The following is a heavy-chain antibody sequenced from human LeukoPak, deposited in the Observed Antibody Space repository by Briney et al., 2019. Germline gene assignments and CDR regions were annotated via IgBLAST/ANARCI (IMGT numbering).Heavy chain of an antibody. Sequence: SETLSRTCAVYGGSFRGYYWSWIRQPPGKGLEWIGEINHSGSTNYNPSLKSRVTISVDTSKNQFSLKLSSVTAADTAVYYCARGRVVRGVIYNYYYYGMDVWGQGTTVTVSS. J-gene: IGHJ6*02. D-gene: IGHD3-10*01. CDR2: INHSGST. V-gene: IGHV4-34*01. CDR3: ARGRVVRGVIYNYYYYGMDV. CDR1: GGSFRGYY.